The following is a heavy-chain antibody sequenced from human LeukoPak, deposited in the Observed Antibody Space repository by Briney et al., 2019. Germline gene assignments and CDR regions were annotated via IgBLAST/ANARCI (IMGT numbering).Heavy chain of an antibody. CDR1: GYTLTELS. CDR2: FDPEDGET. Sequence: ASVKVSCKVSGYTLTELSMHWVRQAPGKGLEWMGGFDPEDGETIYAQKFQGRVTMTEDTSTDTAYMELSSLRSEDTAVYYCAVQPSRRVPAAGFFRYWGQGTLVTVSS. CDR3: AVQPSRRVPAAGFFRY. V-gene: IGHV1-24*01. J-gene: IGHJ4*02. D-gene: IGHD2-2*01.